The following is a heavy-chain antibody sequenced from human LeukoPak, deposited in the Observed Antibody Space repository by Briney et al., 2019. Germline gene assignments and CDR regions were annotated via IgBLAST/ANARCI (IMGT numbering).Heavy chain of an antibody. Sequence: SVKVSCKASGGTFSSYAISWVRQAPGQGLEWMGRIIPIFGTANYAQKFQGRVTITTDESTSTAYMELNSLRSEDTAVYYCARNDDSSGYYPSNFQHWGQGTLVTVSP. V-gene: IGHV1-69*05. CDR2: IIPIFGTA. CDR1: GGTFSSYA. J-gene: IGHJ1*01. D-gene: IGHD3-22*01. CDR3: ARNDDSSGYYPSNFQH.